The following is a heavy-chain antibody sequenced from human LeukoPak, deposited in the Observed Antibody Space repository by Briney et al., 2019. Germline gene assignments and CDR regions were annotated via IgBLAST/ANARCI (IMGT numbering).Heavy chain of an antibody. J-gene: IGHJ4*02. D-gene: IGHD3-10*01. Sequence: AGGSLRLSCAASGFSFSSYGMHWVRQAPGKGLEWVAVIWYDGTNEDYADSVKGRFTISRDNPKNTLYLQMNSLRAEDTAVYYCARDSGGYWGQGTLVTVSS. CDR3: ARDSGGY. CDR1: GFSFSSYG. V-gene: IGHV3-33*01. CDR2: IWYDGTNE.